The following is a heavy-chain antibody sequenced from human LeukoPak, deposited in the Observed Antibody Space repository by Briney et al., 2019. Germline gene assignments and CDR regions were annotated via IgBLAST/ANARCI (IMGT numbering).Heavy chain of an antibody. CDR1: GYTFTGYY. J-gene: IGHJ4*02. D-gene: IGHD2-2*01. V-gene: IGHV1-2*02. CDR3: ARDHCSSTSCYDY. Sequence: ASVKVSCKASGYTFTGYYMHWVRRAPGQGLEWMGWINPNSGGTNYAQKFQGRVTMTRDTSISTAYMELSRLRSDDTAVYCCARDHCSSTSCYDYWGQGTLVTVSS. CDR2: INPNSGGT.